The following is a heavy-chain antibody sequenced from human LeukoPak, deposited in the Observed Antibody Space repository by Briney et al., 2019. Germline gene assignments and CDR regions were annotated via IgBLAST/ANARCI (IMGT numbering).Heavy chain of an antibody. V-gene: IGHV4-34*01. J-gene: IGHJ5*02. D-gene: IGHD3-10*01. CDR2: INHSGST. Sequence: PSETLSLTCAVYGGSFSGYYWSWIRQPPGKGLEWIGEINHSGSTNYNPSLKSRVTISVDTSKNQFSPKLSSVTAADTAVYFCARSPHIWFAERGWFDPWGQGTLVTVSS. CDR1: GGSFSGYY. CDR3: ARSPHIWFAERGWFDP.